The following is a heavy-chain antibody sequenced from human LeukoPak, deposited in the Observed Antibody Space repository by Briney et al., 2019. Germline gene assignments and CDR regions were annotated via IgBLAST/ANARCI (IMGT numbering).Heavy chain of an antibody. J-gene: IGHJ4*02. CDR2: ISYDGSNK. D-gene: IGHD3-9*01. Sequence: GGSLRLSCAASGFTFSSYGMHWVRQAPGKGLEWVAVISYDGSNKYYADSVRGRFTISGDNSKNTLYLQMNSLRAEDTAVYYCAKDSAPGYYDILTGYQYDYFDYWGQGTLVTVSS. CDR3: AKDSAPGYYDILTGYQYDYFDY. V-gene: IGHV3-30*18. CDR1: GFTFSSYG.